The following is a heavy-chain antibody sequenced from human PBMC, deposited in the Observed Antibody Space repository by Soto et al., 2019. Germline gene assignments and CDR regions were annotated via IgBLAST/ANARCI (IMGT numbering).Heavy chain of an antibody. V-gene: IGHV1-18*01. Sequence: HLVQSGPEVKKPGASVTVSCKTSGDTFTNFGLSWVRQSPGQGLEWMGWIATYNSNENYAQKFQGRLTLTTDTSTSTGYMELKIVEYDDTAVYYCARVLRGVVNWFDPWGQGTLVTVSS. CDR2: IATYNSNE. J-gene: IGHJ5*02. CDR1: GDTFTNFG. CDR3: ARVLRGVVNWFDP. D-gene: IGHD3-10*01.